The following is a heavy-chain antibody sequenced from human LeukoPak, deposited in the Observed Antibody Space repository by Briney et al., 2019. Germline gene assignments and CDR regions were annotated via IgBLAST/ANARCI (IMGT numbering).Heavy chain of an antibody. CDR2: INPNSGGT. D-gene: IGHD1-26*01. J-gene: IGHJ4*02. Sequence: GASVKVSCKASGYTFSGYYMYWVRQAPGQGLEWMGWINPNSGGTNYAQKFQGRVTMTRDTSTTGYMELSRLRSDDTAVYYCARIPRGRYEAYWGQGTLVTVSS. V-gene: IGHV1-2*02. CDR3: ARIPRGRYEAY. CDR1: GYTFSGYY.